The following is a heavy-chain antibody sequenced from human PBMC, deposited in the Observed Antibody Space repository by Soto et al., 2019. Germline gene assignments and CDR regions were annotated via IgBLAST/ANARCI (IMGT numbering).Heavy chain of an antibody. Sequence: QLQLQESGPGLVKPSETLSLTCTVSGGSISSSSYYWGWIRQPPGKGLEWIGSIYYSGSTYYNPSLKSRVTLSVDTSKNQFSLKLSSVTAADTAVYYCARPLTKYYYYGMDVWGQGTTVTVSS. CDR3: ARPLTKYYYYGMDV. J-gene: IGHJ6*02. D-gene: IGHD7-27*01. V-gene: IGHV4-39*01. CDR2: IYYSGST. CDR1: GGSISSSSYY.